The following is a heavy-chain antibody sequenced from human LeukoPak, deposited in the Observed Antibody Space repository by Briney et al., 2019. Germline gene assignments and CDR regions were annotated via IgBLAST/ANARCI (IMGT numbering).Heavy chain of an antibody. D-gene: IGHD4-17*01. J-gene: IGHJ6*04. CDR2: ISSSSSYI. Sequence: GGSLRLSCAASGFTFDDYAMHWVRQAPGKGLEWVSPISSSSSYIYDADSVKGRFTISRDNAKNSLYLQMNSLRAEDTAVYYCARGMGDYVYYYYGMDVWGKGTTVTVSS. V-gene: IGHV3-21*01. CDR1: GFTFDDYA. CDR3: ARGMGDYVYYYYGMDV.